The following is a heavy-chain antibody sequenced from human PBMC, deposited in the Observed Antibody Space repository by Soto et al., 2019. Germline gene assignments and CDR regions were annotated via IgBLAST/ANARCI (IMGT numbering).Heavy chain of an antibody. CDR3: ASRPSGSGFDP. J-gene: IGHJ5*02. V-gene: IGHV4-30-2*01. Sequence: QLQLQESGSGLVKPSQTLSLTCAVSGSSISSGGYSWNWIRQPPGKGLECIGYIYHSGSTYYNPSRKSRVTLSVDRSKNQFSLKLSSVTAADTAVYYCASRPSGSGFDPWGQGNLVTVSS. CDR2: IYHSGST. CDR1: GSSISSGGYS. D-gene: IGHD1-26*01.